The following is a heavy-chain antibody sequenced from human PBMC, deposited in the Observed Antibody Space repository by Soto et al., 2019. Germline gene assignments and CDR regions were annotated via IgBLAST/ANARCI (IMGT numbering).Heavy chain of an antibody. J-gene: IGHJ4*02. CDR3: AREWSTSGDLDY. D-gene: IGHD3-10*01. CDR1: GFTFSSHS. Sequence: QVQLVESGGGVVQPGRSLRLSCAASGFTFSSHSIQWVRQAPGTGLEWVAVISYYGSIKYYADSVKGRFTISSDNSKNTAYLQMNRLRAEDTAVFYCAREWSTSGDLDYWGQGTLVIVSS. V-gene: IGHV3-30-3*01. CDR2: ISYYGSIK.